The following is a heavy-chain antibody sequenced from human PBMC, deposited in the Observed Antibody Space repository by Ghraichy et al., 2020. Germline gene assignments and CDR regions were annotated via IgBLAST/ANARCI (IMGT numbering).Heavy chain of an antibody. Sequence: SETLSLTCAVYGGSFSGYYWSWIRQPPGKGLEWIGEINHSGSTNYNPSLKSRVTISVDTSKNQFSLKLSSVTAADTAVYYCARVEGCSSTSCHYYYMDVWGKGTTVTVSS. CDR2: INHSGST. CDR3: ARVEGCSSTSCHYYYMDV. J-gene: IGHJ6*03. V-gene: IGHV4-34*01. D-gene: IGHD2-2*01. CDR1: GGSFSGYY.